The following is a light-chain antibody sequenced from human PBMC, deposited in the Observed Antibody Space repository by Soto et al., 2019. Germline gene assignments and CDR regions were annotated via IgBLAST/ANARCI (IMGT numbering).Light chain of an antibody. CDR3: QQRSNWPKT. CDR1: QRVSSY. J-gene: IGKJ1*01. Sequence: EIVLTHSPATLSLSPRERATLSCRASQRVSSYLAWYQQKPGQAPRLLIYDASNRATGIPARFSGSGSGTDFTLTICSLEPEDFAVYYCQQRSNWPKTFGQGTKVDIK. CDR2: DAS. V-gene: IGKV3-11*01.